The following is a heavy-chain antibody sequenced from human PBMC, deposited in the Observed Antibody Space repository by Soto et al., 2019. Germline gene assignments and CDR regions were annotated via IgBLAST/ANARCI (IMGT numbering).Heavy chain of an antibody. D-gene: IGHD3-3*01. J-gene: IGHJ6*02. CDR3: ARRSITTFGVIITGYGMDV. Sequence: SETLSLTCAVSGGSISSNNCWNWVRQPPGKGLEWIGEIYHTVTTNYNPSLKSRVTISLEQSKNQFSLKLTSVTAADTAVYYFARRSITTFGVIITGYGMDVCGQATTVTASS. CDR1: GGSISSNNC. CDR2: IYHTVTT. V-gene: IGHV4-4*02.